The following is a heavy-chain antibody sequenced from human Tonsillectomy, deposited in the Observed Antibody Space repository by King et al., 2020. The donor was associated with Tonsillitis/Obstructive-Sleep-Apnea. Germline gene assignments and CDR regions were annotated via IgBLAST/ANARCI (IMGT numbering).Heavy chain of an antibody. CDR3: ARGRWDTFSHWFDP. CDR1: GGSFSDYY. CDR2: INHNSRT. V-gene: IGHV4-34*01. J-gene: IGHJ5*02. D-gene: IGHD2/OR15-2a*01. Sequence: VQLQQWGAGLLKPSETLSLTCAVYGGSFSDYYWTWIRQSPGKGLEWIGEINHNSRTTYNPSLKSRVAISVDTSKSQFSLRVTSVTAADTAVFYCARGRWDTFSHWFDPWGQGTLVIVSS.